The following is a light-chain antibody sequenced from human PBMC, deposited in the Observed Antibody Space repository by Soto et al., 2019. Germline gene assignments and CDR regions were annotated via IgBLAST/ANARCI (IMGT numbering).Light chain of an antibody. Sequence: QSVLTQPASVSGSPGQSIIISCSGSSNDVGGYNLVSWYQHHPDKAPKVIIYEGTKRPSGLSTRFSGSKSGNTASLTISGLQAEDVADYYCCSYAGGRTYVFGSGTKVTV. J-gene: IGLJ1*01. CDR2: EGT. CDR3: CSYAGGRTYV. CDR1: SNDVGGYNL. V-gene: IGLV2-23*01.